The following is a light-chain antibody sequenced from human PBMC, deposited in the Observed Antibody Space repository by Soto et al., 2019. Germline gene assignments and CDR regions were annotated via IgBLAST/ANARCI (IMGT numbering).Light chain of an antibody. CDR3: QQYRTSPIT. Sequence: ETVLTQSPGTLSLSPGERATLSCRASQSITNNYLAWYQQKPGQAPRILIYGASSRVTGIPDRLSGSGSGTDFTLTISRLEPEDFAVYYCQQYRTSPITFGQGTRLEIK. CDR1: QSITNNY. J-gene: IGKJ5*01. V-gene: IGKV3-20*01. CDR2: GAS.